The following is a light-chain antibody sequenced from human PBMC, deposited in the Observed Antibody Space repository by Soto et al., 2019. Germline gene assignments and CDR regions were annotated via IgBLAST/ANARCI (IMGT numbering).Light chain of an antibody. V-gene: IGLV1-44*01. CDR1: RSNIGMNS. J-gene: IGLJ2*01. CDR2: SND. CDR3: AAWDDTLGGHVA. Sequence: QSALTQSPSASGTPGQRVTISCSGKRSNIGMNSVNWYQQVPGAAPKLLIYSNDQRPSGVPHRISGSRSGTSASLAISELQSEDEADYYCAAWDDTLGGHVAFGGGTKLTVL.